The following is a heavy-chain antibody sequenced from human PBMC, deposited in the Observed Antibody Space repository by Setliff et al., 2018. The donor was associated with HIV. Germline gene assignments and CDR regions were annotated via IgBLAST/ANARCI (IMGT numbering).Heavy chain of an antibody. CDR1: GYTFTGYY. CDR3: ARADSSGPTDAFDI. V-gene: IGHV1-2*02. Sequence: ASVKVSCKASGYTFTGYYMHWVRQAPGQGLEWMGWINPNSGGTNYAQKFQGRVTMTRDTSISTAYMELSRLRSDDTAVYYCARADSSGPTDAFDIWGQGTVVTVSS. CDR2: INPNSGGT. J-gene: IGHJ3*02. D-gene: IGHD3-22*01.